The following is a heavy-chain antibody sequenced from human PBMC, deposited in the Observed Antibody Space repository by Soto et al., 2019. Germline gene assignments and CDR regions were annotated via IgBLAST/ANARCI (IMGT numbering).Heavy chain of an antibody. V-gene: IGHV4-30-4*08. D-gene: IGHD3-22*01. J-gene: IGHJ6*02. CDR3: AREDDGGDRDYDGLDV. CDR1: GGSISSEYFH. CDR2: IHYTGSI. Sequence: QVQLQQSGPGLVEPSQTLSLTCAVSGGSISSEYFHWTWIRQSPGKGLEWIGYIHYTGSIMYNPSFKSRLTMAVDTTKNQFSLPLTSVTAADTAVYFCAREDDGGDRDYDGLDVWGQGTTGTVSS.